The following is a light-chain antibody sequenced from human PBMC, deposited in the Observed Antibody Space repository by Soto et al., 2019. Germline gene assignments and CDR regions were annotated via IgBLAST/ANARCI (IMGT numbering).Light chain of an antibody. V-gene: IGKV3D-15*01. Sequence: EVVLTQSPDTLYLTPGERATLSCRASQSISSYLAWYQQKPGQAPRLLIYDASSRATGIPARFSGSGSGTEFILTISSLQSEDFGVYYCQQYNNWPPITFGQGTRLEIK. CDR1: QSISSY. CDR2: DAS. J-gene: IGKJ5*01. CDR3: QQYNNWPPIT.